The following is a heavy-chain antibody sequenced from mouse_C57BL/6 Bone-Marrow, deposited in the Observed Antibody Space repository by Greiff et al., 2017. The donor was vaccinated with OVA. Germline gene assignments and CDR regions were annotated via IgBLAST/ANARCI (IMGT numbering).Heavy chain of an antibody. CDR2: IDPSDSYT. D-gene: IGHD2-3*01. V-gene: IGHV1-69*01. J-gene: IGHJ3*01. CDR3: ARRDDGYFPWFAY. CDR1: GYTFTSYW. Sequence: VQLQQPGAELVMPGASVKLSCKASGYTFTSYWMHWVKQRPGQGLEWIGEIDPSDSYTNYHQKFKGKSTLTVDKSSSTAYMQLSSLTSEDSAVYYCARRDDGYFPWFAYWGQGTLVTVSA.